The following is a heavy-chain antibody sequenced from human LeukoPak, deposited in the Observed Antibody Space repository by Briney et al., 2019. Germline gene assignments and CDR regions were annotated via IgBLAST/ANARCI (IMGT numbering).Heavy chain of an antibody. V-gene: IGHV4-4*07. CDR2: IYTSGST. CDR1: GGSISSYY. CDR3: ARDPNWNYVGGLDI. J-gene: IGHJ3*02. Sequence: TSETLSLTCTVSGGSISSYYWSWIRQPAGKGLEWIGRIYTSGSTNYNPSLKSRVTMSVDTSKNQFSLKLSSVTAADTAVYYCARDPNWNYVGGLDIWGQGTMVTVSS. D-gene: IGHD1-7*01.